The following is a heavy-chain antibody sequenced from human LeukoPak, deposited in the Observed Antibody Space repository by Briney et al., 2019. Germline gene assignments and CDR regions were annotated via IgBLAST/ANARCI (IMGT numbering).Heavy chain of an antibody. CDR2: ISWNSGSI. J-gene: IGHJ6*02. CDR1: GFTFDDYA. CDR3: ARALYCSGGSCYENGMDV. D-gene: IGHD2-15*01. Sequence: GRSLRLSCAASGFTFDDYAMHWVRQAPGKGLEWVSCISWNSGSIGYADSVKGRFTISRENAKNSLYLQMNSLRAGDTAVYYCARALYCSGGSCYENGMDVWGQGTTVTVSS. V-gene: IGHV3-9*01.